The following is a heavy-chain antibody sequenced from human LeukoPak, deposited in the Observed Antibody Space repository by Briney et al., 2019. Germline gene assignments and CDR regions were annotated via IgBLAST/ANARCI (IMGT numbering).Heavy chain of an antibody. Sequence: ASVKVSCKASGYTFTSYGISWVRQAPGQGLEWMGWISAYNGNTNYAQKLQGRVTMTTDTSTSTAYMELRSLRSDDTAVYYCARVPRISHCYDSSGYYGYWGQGTLVTVSS. CDR1: GYTFTSYG. CDR3: ARVPRISHCYDSSGYYGY. J-gene: IGHJ4*02. CDR2: ISAYNGNT. V-gene: IGHV1-18*01. D-gene: IGHD3-22*01.